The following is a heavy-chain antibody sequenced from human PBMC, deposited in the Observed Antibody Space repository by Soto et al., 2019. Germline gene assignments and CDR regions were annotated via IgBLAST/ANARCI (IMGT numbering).Heavy chain of an antibody. D-gene: IGHD3-16*01. CDR2: IDPSDSYT. V-gene: IGHV5-10-1*01. CDR3: ARQRELRMGALWFDP. CDR1: GYSFTSYW. J-gene: IGHJ5*02. Sequence: GESLKISCKGSGYSFTSYWISWVRQMPGKGLEWMGRIDPSDSYTNYSPSFQGHVTISADKSISTAYLQWSSLKASDTAMYYCARQRELRMGALWFDPWGQGTLVTVSS.